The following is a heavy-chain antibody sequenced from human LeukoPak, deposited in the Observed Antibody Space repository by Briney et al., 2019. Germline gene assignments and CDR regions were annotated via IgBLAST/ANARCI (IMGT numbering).Heavy chain of an antibody. J-gene: IGHJ4*02. CDR3: ARQWSGYYTGYYFDY. CDR2: IKQDGSEK. V-gene: IGHV3-7*01. D-gene: IGHD3-3*01. Sequence: GGSLRLSCVASGFRFNNYWMSWVRQAPGKGLEWVANIKQDGSEKYYVDSVKGRFTISRDNAKNSLYLQLNSLRVEDTAVYYCARQWSGYYTGYYFDYWGPGTLVTVSS. CDR1: GFRFNNYW.